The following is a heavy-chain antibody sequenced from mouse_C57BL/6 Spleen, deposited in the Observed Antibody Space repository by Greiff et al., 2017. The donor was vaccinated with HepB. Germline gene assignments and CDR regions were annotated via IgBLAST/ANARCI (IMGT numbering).Heavy chain of an antibody. CDR3: AIRGSSPYFDV. Sequence: EVMLVESGGDLVKPGGSLKLSCAASGFTFSSYGMSWVRQTPDKRLEWVATISSGGSYTYYPDSVKGRFTISRDNAKNTLYLQMSSLKSEDTAMYYCAIRGSSPYFDVWGTGTTVTVSS. CDR1: GFTFSSYG. CDR2: ISSGGSYT. J-gene: IGHJ1*03. V-gene: IGHV5-6*02. D-gene: IGHD1-1*01.